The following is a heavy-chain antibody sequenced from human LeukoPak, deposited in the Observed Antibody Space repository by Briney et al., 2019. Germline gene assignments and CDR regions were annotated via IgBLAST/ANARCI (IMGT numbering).Heavy chain of an antibody. CDR2: ISWNSGSI. V-gene: IGHV3-9*01. D-gene: IGHD3-22*01. CDR3: AKVYDSSTH. J-gene: IGHJ4*02. Sequence: GGSLRLSCAASGFTFDDYAMHWVRQAPGKGLEWVSGISWNSGSIGYADSVKGRFTISRDNAKNSLYLQMNSLRAEDTALYYCAKVYDSSTHWGQGTLVTVSS. CDR1: GFTFDDYA.